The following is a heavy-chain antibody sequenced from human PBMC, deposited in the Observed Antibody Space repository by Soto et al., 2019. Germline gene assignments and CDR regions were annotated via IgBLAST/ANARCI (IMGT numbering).Heavy chain of an antibody. CDR2: IYDSGRT. D-gene: IGHD1-26*01. J-gene: IGHJ4*02. V-gene: IGHV4-59*08. CDR3: AGDVRSGSYRFDY. CDR1: DGSISSYD. Sequence: SQTLSLTWTVSDGSISSYDWSWIRQPPGKGLEWIGYIYDSGRTTYNPSLKSRVTISVDTSRNQFFLKLSSVTAADTAVYYCAGDVRSGSYRFDYWGQGTLVTVSS.